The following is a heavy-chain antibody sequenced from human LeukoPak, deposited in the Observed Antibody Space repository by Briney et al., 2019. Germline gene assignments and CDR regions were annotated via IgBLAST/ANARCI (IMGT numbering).Heavy chain of an antibody. CDR3: ARGVRYDFWSGYYGDYYYYMDV. D-gene: IGHD3-3*01. CDR1: GYTFTSYD. Sequence: ASVKVSCKASGYTFTSYDINWVRQATGQGLEWMGWVNPNSGNTGYAQKFQGRVTMTRNTSISTAYMELSSLRPEDTAVYYCARGVRYDFWSGYYGDYYYYMDVWGKGTTVTVSS. CDR2: VNPNSGNT. V-gene: IGHV1-8*01. J-gene: IGHJ6*03.